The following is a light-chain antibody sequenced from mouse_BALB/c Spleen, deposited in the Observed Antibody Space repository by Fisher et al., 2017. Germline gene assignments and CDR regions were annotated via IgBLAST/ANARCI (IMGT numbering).Light chain of an antibody. CDR3: QQRSSYPYT. V-gene: IGKV4-55*01. Sequence: IVLTQSPAIMSASPGEKVTMTCSASSSVSYMYWYQQKPGSSPRLWIYDTSNLASGVPARFSGSGSGTSYSLTISRMEAEDAATYYCQQRSSYPYTFGGGTKLEIK. CDR1: SSVSY. J-gene: IGKJ2*01. CDR2: DTS.